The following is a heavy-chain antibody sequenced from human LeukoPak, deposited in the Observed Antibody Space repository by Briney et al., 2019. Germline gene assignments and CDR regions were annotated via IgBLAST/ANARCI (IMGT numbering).Heavy chain of an antibody. V-gene: IGHV5-51*01. Sequence: GEFLQISCQGSEYSFTSYWIAWVRQMPGKGLEWVGSIYPGDSDTRYNSSFRGQVTISADKSINTAYLQWSSLKASDTAMYYCARPYCGGDCYEVYYFDFWGQGTLVTISS. D-gene: IGHD2-21*02. CDR3: ARPYCGGDCYEVYYFDF. CDR2: IYPGDSDT. J-gene: IGHJ4*02. CDR1: EYSFTSYW.